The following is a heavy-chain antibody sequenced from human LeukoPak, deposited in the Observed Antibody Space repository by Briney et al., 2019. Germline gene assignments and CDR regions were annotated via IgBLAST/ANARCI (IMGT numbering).Heavy chain of an antibody. CDR1: GFIFSYYG. Sequence: GGSLRLSCEVSGFIFSYYGMNWVRQAPGKGLEWVSAISDSGDATYYADSVKGRFTISRDNSKSTLYLQMNNLIAEDTALYYCAKERGHSKPFDYWGQGTLVTASS. J-gene: IGHJ4*02. D-gene: IGHD4-23*01. CDR2: ISDSGDAT. V-gene: IGHV3-23*01. CDR3: AKERGHSKPFDY.